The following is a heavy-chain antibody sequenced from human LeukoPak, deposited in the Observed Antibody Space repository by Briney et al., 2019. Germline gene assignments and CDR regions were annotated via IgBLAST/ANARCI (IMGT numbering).Heavy chain of an antibody. D-gene: IGHD3-3*01. CDR3: TTDFSHFDFSSGFYSY. CDR2: IKADIYGGTT. J-gene: IGHJ4*02. V-gene: IGHV3-15*01. Sequence: PGGSLRLSCAASGFSFSTAWMVWVRQTPGQGLEWVGRIKADIYGGTTDFAAPVKGRFTISRDDVRKMVYLQMNSLKTDDTGVYYCTTDFSHFDFSSGFYSYWGQGTLVAASS. CDR1: GFSFSTAW.